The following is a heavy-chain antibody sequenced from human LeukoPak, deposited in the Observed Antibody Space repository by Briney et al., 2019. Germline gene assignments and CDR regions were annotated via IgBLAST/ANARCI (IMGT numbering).Heavy chain of an antibody. CDR2: IIPIFGTA. J-gene: IGHJ4*02. V-gene: IGHV1-69*06. CDR3: ARAHSGYDVKYFAY. D-gene: IGHD5-12*01. Sequence: ASVKVSCKASGGTFSSYAISWVRQAPGQGLEWMGGIIPIFGTANYAQKFQGRVTITADKFTNTAYMELSSLRSEDTAIYYCARAHSGYDVKYFAYWGQGTLVTVSS. CDR1: GGTFSSYA.